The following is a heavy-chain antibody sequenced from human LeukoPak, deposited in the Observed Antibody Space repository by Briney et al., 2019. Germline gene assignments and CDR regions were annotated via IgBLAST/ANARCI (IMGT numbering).Heavy chain of an antibody. V-gene: IGHV3-23*01. CDR1: GFTFSSYA. D-gene: IGHD5-18*01. Sequence: GGSLRLSCAASGFTFSSYAMSWVRQHPGKGLEWVSSISGSGGSTYYPDSVKGRFTISKANSKNTLYLQMNSLRAEATAVYYCGKEGDTGGVDYWGQGPLVTVSS. CDR3: GKEGDTGGVDY. CDR2: ISGSGGST. J-gene: IGHJ4*02.